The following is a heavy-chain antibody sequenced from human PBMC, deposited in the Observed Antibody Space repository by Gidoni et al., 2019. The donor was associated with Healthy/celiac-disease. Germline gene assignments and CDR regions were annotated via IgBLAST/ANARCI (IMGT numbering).Heavy chain of an antibody. CDR3: ARGPTIAYCGGDCLGWFYFDY. D-gene: IGHD2-21*02. CDR1: GSTFSSYV. Sequence: QVQLVESGGGVVQPGRSLRLSCAASGSTFSSYVMHWVRQAPGKGLEWVAVISYDGSNKYYADSVKGRFTISRDNSKNTLYLQMNSLRAEDTAVYYCARGPTIAYCGGDCLGWFYFDYWGQGTLVTVSS. V-gene: IGHV3-30*04. CDR2: ISYDGSNK. J-gene: IGHJ4*02.